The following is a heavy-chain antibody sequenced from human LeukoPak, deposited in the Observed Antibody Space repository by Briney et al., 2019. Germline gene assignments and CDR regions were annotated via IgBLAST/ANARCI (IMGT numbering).Heavy chain of an antibody. Sequence: GASVKVSCKASGYTFTSYGISWVRQAPGQGLEWMGWISAYNGNTNYAQKLQGRVTMTTDTSTSTAYMELRSLRSDDTAVYYCARDRPLYGWVGIGYYFDYWGQGILVTVSS. CDR3: ARDRPLYGWVGIGYYFDY. CDR2: ISAYNGNT. J-gene: IGHJ4*02. CDR1: GYTFTSYG. V-gene: IGHV1-18*01. D-gene: IGHD2-15*01.